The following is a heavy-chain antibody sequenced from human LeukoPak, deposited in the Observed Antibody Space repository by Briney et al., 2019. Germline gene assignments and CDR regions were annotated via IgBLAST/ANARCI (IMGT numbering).Heavy chain of an antibody. J-gene: IGHJ6*03. V-gene: IGHV4-34*01. CDR3: ASVQTAPYYYYMDV. D-gene: IGHD1-1*01. CDR2: INHSGST. CDR1: GGSFSGYY. Sequence: SETLSITCAVYGGSFSGYYWSWIRQPPGKGLEWIGEINHSGSTNYNPSLKSRVTISVDTSKNQFSLKLSSVTAADTAVYYCASVQTAPYYYYMDVWGKGTTVTVSS.